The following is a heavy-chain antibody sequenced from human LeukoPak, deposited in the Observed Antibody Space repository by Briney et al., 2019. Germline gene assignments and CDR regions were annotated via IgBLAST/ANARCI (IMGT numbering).Heavy chain of an antibody. V-gene: IGHV4-59*01. D-gene: IGHD4-17*01. CDR3: ARGIDYGDYEVY. CDR1: GGSISSYY. Sequence: SETLSLTCTVSGGSISSYYWSWIRQPPGKGLEWIGYIYYSGSTNYNPSLKSRVTISVDTSKNQFSLKLSSVTAADTAVYYCARGIDYGDYEVYWGQGTLVTVSS. J-gene: IGHJ4*02. CDR2: IYYSGST.